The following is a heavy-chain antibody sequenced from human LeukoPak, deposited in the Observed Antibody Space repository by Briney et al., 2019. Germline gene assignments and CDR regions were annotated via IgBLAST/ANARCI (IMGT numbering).Heavy chain of an antibody. Sequence: PSETLSLTCTVSGGSISSYYWSWIRQPPGKGLEWIGYIYYSGSTNYNPSLKSRATISVDTSKNQFSLKLSSVTAADTAVYYCARVGYDYVRGSTGEFDYWGQGTLVTVSS. D-gene: IGHD3-16*01. V-gene: IGHV4-59*01. CDR1: GGSISSYY. CDR3: ARVGYDYVRGSTGEFDY. J-gene: IGHJ4*02. CDR2: IYYSGST.